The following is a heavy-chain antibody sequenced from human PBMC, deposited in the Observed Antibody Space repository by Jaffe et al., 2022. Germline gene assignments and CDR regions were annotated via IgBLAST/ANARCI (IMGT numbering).Heavy chain of an antibody. Sequence: QLQLQESGPGLVKPSETLSLTCTVSGGSISSSSYYWGWIRQPPGKGLEWIGSIYYSGSTYYNPSLKSRVTISVDTSKNQFSLKLSSVTAADTAVYYCARVDSGSYGGYYYYMDVWGKGTTVTVSS. J-gene: IGHJ6*03. CDR2: IYYSGST. CDR3: ARVDSGSYGGYYYYMDV. D-gene: IGHD1-26*01. V-gene: IGHV4-39*01. CDR1: GGSISSSSYY.